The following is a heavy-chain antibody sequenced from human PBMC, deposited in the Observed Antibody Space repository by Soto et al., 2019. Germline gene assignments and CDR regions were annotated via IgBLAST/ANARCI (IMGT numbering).Heavy chain of an antibody. J-gene: IGHJ4*02. CDR2: IYHSGST. D-gene: IGHD6-19*01. CDR1: GYSISSGYY. V-gene: IGHV4-38-2*01. Sequence: PSETLSLTCAVSGYSISSGYYWGWNRQPPGKGLEWIGSIYHSGSTYYNPSLKSRVTISVDTSKNQFSLKLSSVTAADTAVYYCAKGKTSGWYYFDFWGQGTLVTVSS. CDR3: AKGKTSGWYYFDF.